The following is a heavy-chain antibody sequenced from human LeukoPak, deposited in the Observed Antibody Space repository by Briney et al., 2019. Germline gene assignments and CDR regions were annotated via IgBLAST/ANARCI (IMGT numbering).Heavy chain of an antibody. CDR1: GYTFTGYY. D-gene: IGHD6-19*01. V-gene: IGHV1-2*02. J-gene: IGHJ2*01. Sequence: ASVKVSCKASGYTFTGYYMHWVRQAPGQGLEWMGWINPNSGGTNYAQKFQGRVTMTRDTSISTAYMELSRLRSDDTAVYYCARGRRGSGLLSNWYSDLWGRGTLVTVSS. CDR3: ARGRRGSGLLSNWYSDL. CDR2: INPNSGGT.